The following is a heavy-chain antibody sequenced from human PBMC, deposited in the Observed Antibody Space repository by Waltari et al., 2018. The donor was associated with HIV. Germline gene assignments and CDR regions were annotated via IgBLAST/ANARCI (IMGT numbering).Heavy chain of an antibody. Sequence: EVQLVESGGGLVQPGGSLRLSCAASGVTFRSYSMNWVLQAPGEGLEWVSYISSSRSTIYYADSVKGRFTISRDNAKNSLYLQMNSLRDEDTAVYYCARDRTAVATSAPRGFDPWGQGTLVTVSS. CDR1: GVTFRSYS. CDR3: ARDRTAVATSAPRGFDP. V-gene: IGHV3-48*02. CDR2: ISSSRSTI. J-gene: IGHJ5*02. D-gene: IGHD6-19*01.